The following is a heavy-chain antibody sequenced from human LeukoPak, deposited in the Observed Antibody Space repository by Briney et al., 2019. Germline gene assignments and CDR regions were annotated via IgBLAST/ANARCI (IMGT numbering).Heavy chain of an antibody. V-gene: IGHV3-30-3*01. Sequence: GGSLRLSCAASGFTFSSYAMHRVRQAPGKGLEWVAVISYDGSNKYYADSVKGRFTISRDNSKNTLYLQMNSLRAEDTAVYYCARGDIVATGLDYWGQGTLVTVSS. J-gene: IGHJ4*02. CDR3: ARGDIVATGLDY. CDR2: ISYDGSNK. CDR1: GFTFSSYA. D-gene: IGHD5-12*01.